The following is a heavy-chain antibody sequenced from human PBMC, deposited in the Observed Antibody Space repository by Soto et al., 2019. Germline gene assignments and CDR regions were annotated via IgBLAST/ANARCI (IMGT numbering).Heavy chain of an antibody. CDR1: GDSVSSNTVA. CDR2: IYYRSKWYN. V-gene: IGHV6-1*01. D-gene: IGHD2-2*02. J-gene: IGHJ4*02. CDR3: VRIYCTITDCYTGVDL. Sequence: PSHTLTLTCAVSGDSVSSNTVASNWIRQSQSRDLEWLGRIYYRSKWYNDYAVSVKSRININPDTSKNQFSLQLNSVTPEDTAIYFCVRIYCTITDCYTGVDLWGQGTLVTVSS.